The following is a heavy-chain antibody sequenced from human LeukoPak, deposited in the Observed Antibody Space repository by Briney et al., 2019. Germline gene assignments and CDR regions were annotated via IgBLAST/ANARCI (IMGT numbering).Heavy chain of an antibody. J-gene: IGHJ4*02. CDR3: ARLPNYYGDFDY. Sequence: SETLSLTCTVSGGSISSYYWGWIRQPPGKGLEWIGSIYYSGSTYYNPSLKSRVTISVDTSKNQFSLKLSSVTAADTAVYYCARLPNYYGDFDYWGQGTLVTVSS. V-gene: IGHV4-39*01. CDR2: IYYSGST. CDR1: GGSISSYY. D-gene: IGHD3-10*01.